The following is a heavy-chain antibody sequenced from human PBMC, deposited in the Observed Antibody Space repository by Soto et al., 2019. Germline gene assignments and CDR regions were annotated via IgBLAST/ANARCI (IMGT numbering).Heavy chain of an antibody. D-gene: IGHD1-1*01. J-gene: IGHJ4*02. Sequence: TLSLTCAVSGGSISSGGYSWSWIRQPPGKGLEWIGYMYYSGSTYYNPSLKSRVTISVDTSKNQFSLKLNSVTAADTAVYYCAGSTTGTTGPSALRYWGQGTLVTVSS. CDR2: MYYSGST. V-gene: IGHV4-30-2*03. CDR3: AGSTTGTTGPSALRY. CDR1: GGSISSGGYS.